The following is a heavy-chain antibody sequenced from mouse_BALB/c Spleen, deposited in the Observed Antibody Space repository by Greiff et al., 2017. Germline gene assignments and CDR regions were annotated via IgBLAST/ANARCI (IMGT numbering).Heavy chain of an antibody. V-gene: IGHV3-2*02. Sequence: VQLKESGPGLVKPSQSLSLTCTVTGYSITSDYAWNWIRQFPGNKLEWMGYISYSGSTSYNPSLKSRISITRDTSKNQFFLQLNSVTTEDTATYYCARWGYDSWYFDVWGAGTTVTVSS. D-gene: IGHD2-4*01. CDR2: ISYSGST. J-gene: IGHJ1*01. CDR3: ARWGYDSWYFDV. CDR1: GYSITSDYA.